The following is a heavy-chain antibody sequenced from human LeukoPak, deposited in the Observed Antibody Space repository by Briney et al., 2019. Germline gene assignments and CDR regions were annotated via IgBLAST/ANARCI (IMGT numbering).Heavy chain of an antibody. CDR1: GGTFSSYA. D-gene: IGHD3-9*01. CDR3: ARDGYYDILTGYQKTNWFDP. Sequence: SVKVSCKASGGTFSSYAISWVRQAPGQGLEWMGGIIPIFGTANYAQKFQGRVTITTDESTSTAYMELSSLRSEDTAVYYCARDGYYDILTGYQKTNWFDPWGQGTLVTVSS. V-gene: IGHV1-69*05. J-gene: IGHJ5*02. CDR2: IIPIFGTA.